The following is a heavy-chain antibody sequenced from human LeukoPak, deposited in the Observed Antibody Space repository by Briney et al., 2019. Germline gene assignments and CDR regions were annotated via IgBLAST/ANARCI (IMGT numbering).Heavy chain of an antibody. CDR2: VYHSGIS. D-gene: IGHD3-10*01. V-gene: IGHV4-31*03. Sequence: SQTLSLTCSVSGDSVSSGGYYWSWVRQHPGKGLEWIGYVYHSGISYYNASLERRVTITIDTSKNQFSLNLTSVTAADTAVYYCARVYGSGAPVRDFDYWGQGTLVTVSS. J-gene: IGHJ4*02. CDR1: GDSVSSGGYY. CDR3: ARVYGSGAPVRDFDY.